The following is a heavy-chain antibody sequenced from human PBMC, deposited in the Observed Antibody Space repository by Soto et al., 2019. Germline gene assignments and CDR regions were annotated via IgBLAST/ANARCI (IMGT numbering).Heavy chain of an antibody. Sequence: QVQLVQSGAEVQRPGSSVKVSCKASGGSFSSYAISWVRQAPGQGLEWMGGINPIFGTPHYAQKFQGRVTITADEFTSTAYMELTRLSSDDTAVYYCARISQEYCSSDNCYYYGLDVWGQGTTVTVSS. CDR3: ARISQEYCSSDNCYYYGLDV. CDR2: INPIFGTP. CDR1: GGSFSSYA. D-gene: IGHD2-2*01. V-gene: IGHV1-69*01. J-gene: IGHJ6*02.